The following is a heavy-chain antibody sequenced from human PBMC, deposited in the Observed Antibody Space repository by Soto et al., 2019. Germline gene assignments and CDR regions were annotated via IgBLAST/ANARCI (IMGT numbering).Heavy chain of an antibody. J-gene: IGHJ5*02. V-gene: IGHV1-2*02. CDR3: SLSSGLTLPFDP. Sequence: ASVKVSCKASGYTFTGYYMHWVRQAPGQGLEWMGWINPNSGGTNYAQKFQGRVTMTRDTSISTAHMELSRLRSDDTAVYYCSLSSGLTLPFDPWGQGTLVTVSS. D-gene: IGHD3-22*01. CDR1: GYTFTGYY. CDR2: INPNSGGT.